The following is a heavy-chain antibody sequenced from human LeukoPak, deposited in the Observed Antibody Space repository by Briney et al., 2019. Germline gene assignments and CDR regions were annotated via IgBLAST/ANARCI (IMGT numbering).Heavy chain of an antibody. D-gene: IGHD6-13*01. V-gene: IGHV3-23*01. CDR1: GFTFSSYA. Sequence: GGSLRLSCAASGFTFSSYAMSWVRQAPGKGLEWVSLISGSDDSTYYADSVKGRFTISRDNSKNAVYLQMNSPRAEDTAVYYCAKLRSGGPAAGNHWGQGTLVTVSP. CDR3: AKLRSGGPAAGNH. CDR2: ISGSDDST. J-gene: IGHJ5*02.